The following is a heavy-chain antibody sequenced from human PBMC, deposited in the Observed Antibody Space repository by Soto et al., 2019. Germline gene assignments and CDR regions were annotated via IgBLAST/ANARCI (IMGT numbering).Heavy chain of an antibody. V-gene: IGHV3-30*18. CDR1: GFTFSSYV. CDR2: ISYDGSNK. Sequence: PGGSLRLSCASSGFTFSSYVMHLVRQAPGKGLEWVAVISYDGSNKYYADSVKGRFTISRDNSKNTLYLQMNSLRAEDTAVYYCAKSLLVVAATEGYYYGMDVWGQGTTVTVSS. J-gene: IGHJ6*02. CDR3: AKSLLVVAATEGYYYGMDV. D-gene: IGHD2-15*01.